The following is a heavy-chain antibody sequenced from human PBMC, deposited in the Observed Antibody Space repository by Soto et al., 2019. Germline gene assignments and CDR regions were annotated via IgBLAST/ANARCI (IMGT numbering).Heavy chain of an antibody. CDR3: TSGVNWNDVSDY. V-gene: IGHV4-59*01. J-gene: IGHJ4*02. Sequence: SETLSLTCTVSGGSISSYCWTWIRQPPGKGLEWIGYIYSNGRTNYNPSLKSRVTISVDTSKNQFSLKLRSVTAADTAVYYCTSGVNWNDVSDYWGQGTLVTVSS. CDR1: GGSISSYC. CDR2: IYSNGRT. D-gene: IGHD1-1*01.